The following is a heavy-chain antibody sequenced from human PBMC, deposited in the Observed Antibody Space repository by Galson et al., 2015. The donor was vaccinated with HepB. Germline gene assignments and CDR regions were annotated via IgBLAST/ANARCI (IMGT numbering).Heavy chain of an antibody. J-gene: IGHJ6*02. D-gene: IGHD3-10*01. Sequence: QSGAEVKKPGESLKISCKGSGYSFTSYWIGWVRQMPGKGLEWMGTIYPGDSDTRYSPSFQGQVTISADKSISTAYLQWSSLKASDTAMYYCARLMVRGSPARAHQGNGMDVWGHGTTVTVSS. CDR3: ARLMVRGSPARAHQGNGMDV. V-gene: IGHV5-51*01. CDR1: GYSFTSYW. CDR2: IYPGDSDT.